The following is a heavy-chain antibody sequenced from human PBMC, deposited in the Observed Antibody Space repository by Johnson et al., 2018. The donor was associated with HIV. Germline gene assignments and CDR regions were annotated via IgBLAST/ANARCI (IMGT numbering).Heavy chain of an antibody. J-gene: IGHJ3*02. D-gene: IGHD3-22*01. V-gene: IGHV3-30*04. CDR2: ISYDGRNE. CDR3: ARRVFDSSSFDM. CDR1: GFTFSSHP. Sequence: QVQLVESGGGVAQPGTSLRLSCAASGFTFSSHPMNWVRQAPGKGLEWVAVISYDGRNEYYGDSVKGRFTISRDNSKNKLFLQMNSLRPDDTAVYFCARRVFDSSSFDMWGQGTMVTVSS.